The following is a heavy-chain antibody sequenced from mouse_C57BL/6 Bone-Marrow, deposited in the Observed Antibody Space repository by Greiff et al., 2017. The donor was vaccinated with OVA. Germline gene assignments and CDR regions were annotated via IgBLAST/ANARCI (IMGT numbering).Heavy chain of an antibody. CDR3: TRKNYSNYGFAY. CDR1: GFNIKDYY. Sequence: EVKLQESGAELVRPGASVKLSCTASGFNIKDYYMHWVKQRPEQGLEWIGRIDPEDGDTEYAPKFQGKATMTADTSSNTAYLQLSSLTSEDTAVYYCTRKNYSNYGFAYWGQGTLVTVSA. V-gene: IGHV14-1*01. CDR2: IDPEDGDT. D-gene: IGHD2-5*01. J-gene: IGHJ3*01.